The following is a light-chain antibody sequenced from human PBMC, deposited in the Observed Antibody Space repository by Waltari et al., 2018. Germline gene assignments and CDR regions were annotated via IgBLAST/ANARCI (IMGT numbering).Light chain of an antibody. CDR3: QQYYSIPYT. J-gene: IGKJ2*01. Sequence: DTVMTQSPDSLAVSLGERATIHRKSSPSVLYSSNNNNYLAWYQQKPGQPPKLLINWASTRESGVPDRFSGSGSGTDFTLTISSLQAEDVAVYYCQQYYSIPYTFGQGTKLEIK. CDR1: PSVLYSSNNNNY. V-gene: IGKV4-1*01. CDR2: WAS.